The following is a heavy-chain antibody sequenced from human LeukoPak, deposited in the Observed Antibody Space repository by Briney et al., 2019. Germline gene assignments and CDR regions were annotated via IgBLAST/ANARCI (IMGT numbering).Heavy chain of an antibody. J-gene: IGHJ3*02. D-gene: IGHD1-26*01. CDR1: GYSISSGYY. V-gene: IGHV4-38-2*02. CDR3: ARAGDSGSYLVRAFDI. CDR2: IYHSGST. Sequence: SETLSLTCTVSGYSISSGYYWGWIRQPPGKGLEWIGSIYHSGSTYYNPSLKSRVTISVDTSKNQFSLKLSSVTAADTAVYYCARAGDSGSYLVRAFDIWGQGTMVTVSS.